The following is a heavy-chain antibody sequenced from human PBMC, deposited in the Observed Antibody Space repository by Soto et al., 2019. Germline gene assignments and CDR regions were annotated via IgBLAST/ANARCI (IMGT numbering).Heavy chain of an antibody. CDR2: IYHSGST. J-gene: IGHJ6*03. D-gene: IGHD6-13*01. CDR1: SGSISSSNW. V-gene: IGHV4-4*02. CDR3: ARASSSSWYDYYYYMDV. Sequence: SETLSLTCAVSSGSISSSNWWSWVRQPPGKGLEWIGEIYHSGSTNYNPSLKSRVTIPVDKSKNQFSLKLSSVTAADTAVYYCARASSSSWYDYYYYMDVWGKGTTVTVSS.